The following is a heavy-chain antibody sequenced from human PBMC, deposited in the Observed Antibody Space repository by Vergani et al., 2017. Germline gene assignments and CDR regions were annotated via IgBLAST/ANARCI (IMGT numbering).Heavy chain of an antibody. CDR1: GYSFPSYW. J-gene: IGHJ4*02. D-gene: IGHD5-18*01. CDR2: IYPGDSDV. V-gene: IGHV5-51*01. Sequence: EVQLVQSGAEVKKAGESLKISCEGSGYSFPSYWIGWVRQKPGKGLEWMGIIYPGDSDVRYSPSFQGQVTISADKSISTAYLQWSSLKASDTAMYYCARNKWDTAMVIDYWGQGTLVTVSS. CDR3: ARNKWDTAMVIDY.